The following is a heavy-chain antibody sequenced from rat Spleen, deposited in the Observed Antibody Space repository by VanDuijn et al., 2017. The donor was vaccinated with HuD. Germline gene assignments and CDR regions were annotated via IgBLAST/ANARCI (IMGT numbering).Heavy chain of an antibody. Sequence: EVQLVESGGGLVQPGRSLKLSCAASGFTFSDYNMAWVRQSPKKGLEWVATISYDGSSTYYRDSVKGRFTISRDSAKRTLFLQMDSLRPEDTATYYCTTDRDYYSSYIPRFAYWGQGTLVTVSS. J-gene: IGHJ3*01. CDR3: TTDRDYYSSYIPRFAY. D-gene: IGHD1-2*01. V-gene: IGHV5-7*01. CDR2: ISYDGSST. CDR1: GFTFSDYN.